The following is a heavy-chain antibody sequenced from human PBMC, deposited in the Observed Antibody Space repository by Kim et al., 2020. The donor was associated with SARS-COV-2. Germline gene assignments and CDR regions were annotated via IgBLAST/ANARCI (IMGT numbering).Heavy chain of an antibody. V-gene: IGHV4-31*03. CDR1: GGSISSGGYY. CDR2: IYYSGST. J-gene: IGHJ4*02. Sequence: SETLSLTCTVSGGSISSGGYYWSWIRQHPGKGLEWIGYIYYSGSTYYNPSLKSRVTISVDTSKNQFSLKLSSVTAADTAVYYCARDSRSLGTASLWGQGTLVTVSS. CDR3: ARDSRSLGTASL. D-gene: IGHD5-18*01.